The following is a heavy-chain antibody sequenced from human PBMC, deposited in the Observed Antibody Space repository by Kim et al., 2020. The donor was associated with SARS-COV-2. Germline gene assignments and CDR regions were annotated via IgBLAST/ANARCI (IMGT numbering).Heavy chain of an antibody. CDR1: GYTFTGYY. D-gene: IGHD6-19*01. Sequence: ASVKVSCKASGYTFTGYYMHWVRQAPGQGLEWMGWINPNSGGTNYAQKFQGRVTMTRDTSISTAYMELSRLRSDDTAVYYCAKDSERDSSGWYGNWFAPWGQGTLVTVSS. CDR3: AKDSERDSSGWYGNWFAP. CDR2: INPNSGGT. J-gene: IGHJ5*02. V-gene: IGHV1-2*02.